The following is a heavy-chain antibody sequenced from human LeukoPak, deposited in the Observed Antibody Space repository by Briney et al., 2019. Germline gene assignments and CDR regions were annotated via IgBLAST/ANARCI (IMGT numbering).Heavy chain of an antibody. D-gene: IGHD2-2*01. CDR2: ISVSGNT. CDR3: AREKEGYCSRTSCYLDYYYYYMDV. Sequence: GGSLRLSCAASGFTLSSYAMSWVRQGPGKGLEWVSAISVSGNTYHADSVKGRFTISRDNAKNSLYLQMNSLRAEDTAVYYCAREKEGYCSRTSCYLDYYYYYMDVWGKGTTVTISS. CDR1: GFTLSSYA. J-gene: IGHJ6*03. V-gene: IGHV3-23*01.